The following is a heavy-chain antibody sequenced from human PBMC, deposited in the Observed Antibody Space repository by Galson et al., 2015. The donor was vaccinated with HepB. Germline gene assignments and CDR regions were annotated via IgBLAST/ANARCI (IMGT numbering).Heavy chain of an antibody. V-gene: IGHV3-23*01. CDR2: ISGGGGDT. CDR1: GFPLRSYV. CDR3: AKVEQVKVTSKFDY. D-gene: IGHD5-18*01. Sequence: SLRLSCAASGFPLRSYVMSWVRQAPGKGLEWVSGISGGGGDTHYADSVKGRFTISRDNSKNTLYLQMNSLRAEDTAVYYCAKVEQVKVTSKFDYWGQGTLVTVSS. J-gene: IGHJ4*02.